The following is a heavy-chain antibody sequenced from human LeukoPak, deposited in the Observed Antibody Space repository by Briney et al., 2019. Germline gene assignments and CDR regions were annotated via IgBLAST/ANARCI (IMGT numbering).Heavy chain of an antibody. J-gene: IGHJ4*02. V-gene: IGHV4-59*01. Sequence: SETLSLTCTVSGGSISSYYWSWIRQPPGKGLEWIGYIYYSGSTNYNPSLKSRVTISVDTSKNQFSLKLSSATAADTAVYYCASEILYCSGGSCSDYFDHWGQGTLVTVSS. CDR2: IYYSGST. CDR3: ASEILYCSGGSCSDYFDH. D-gene: IGHD2-15*01. CDR1: GGSISSYY.